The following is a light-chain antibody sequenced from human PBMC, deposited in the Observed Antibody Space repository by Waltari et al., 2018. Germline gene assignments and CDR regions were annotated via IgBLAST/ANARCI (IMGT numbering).Light chain of an antibody. CDR2: LNSDGSH. Sequence: QLVLTQSPSASASLGASVKLTCTLSSGHSNYAIAWHQRQPEKGPQYLMKLNSDGSHRQGDGIPDRFSGSSPGAERYLTISSLQSEDEADYYCQTWGTGTQVVFGGGTKLTVL. V-gene: IGLV4-69*01. CDR3: QTWGTGTQVV. J-gene: IGLJ2*01. CDR1: SGHSNYA.